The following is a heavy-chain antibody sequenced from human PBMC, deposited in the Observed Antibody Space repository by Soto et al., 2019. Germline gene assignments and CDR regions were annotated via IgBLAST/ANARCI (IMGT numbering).Heavy chain of an antibody. CDR1: GYTFTSYG. J-gene: IGHJ4*02. D-gene: IGHD3-9*01. CDR2: ISAYNGNT. Sequence: GASVKVSCKASGYTFTSYGISWVRQAPGQGLEWMGWISAYNGNTNYAQKLQGRVTMTTDTSTSTAYMELRSLRSDDTAVYYCARSRNSVLRYFDRGDYWGPVTLVTLSS. V-gene: IGHV1-18*01. CDR3: ARSRNSVLRYFDRGDY.